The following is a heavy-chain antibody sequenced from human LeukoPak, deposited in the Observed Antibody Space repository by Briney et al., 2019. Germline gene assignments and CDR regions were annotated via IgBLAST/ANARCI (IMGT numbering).Heavy chain of an antibody. CDR2: IKSKTDGGTT. Sequence: GGSLRLSCAASGFTFSNAWMSWVRQAPGKGLEWVGRIKSKTDGGTTDYAAPVKGRFTISRDDSKNTLYLQMNSLKTEDTAVYSCTTCSGSCKYFQHWGQGTLVTVSS. CDR1: GFTFSNAW. D-gene: IGHD1-26*01. J-gene: IGHJ1*01. CDR3: TTCSGSCKYFQH. V-gene: IGHV3-15*01.